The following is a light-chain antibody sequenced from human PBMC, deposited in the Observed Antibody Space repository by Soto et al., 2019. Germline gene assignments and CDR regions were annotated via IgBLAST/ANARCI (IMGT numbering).Light chain of an antibody. CDR1: QSVSSSY. CDR3: QQYGISPFT. CDR2: GAS. Sequence: EIVLTQSPGTLSLSPGERATLSCRASQSVSSSYLACYQQKPGQAPRLLIYGASSRATGIPDRFSGSGSGTDFTVTISRLQPEEFTVYYCQQYGISPFTFGPGTKVDV. V-gene: IGKV3-20*01. J-gene: IGKJ3*01.